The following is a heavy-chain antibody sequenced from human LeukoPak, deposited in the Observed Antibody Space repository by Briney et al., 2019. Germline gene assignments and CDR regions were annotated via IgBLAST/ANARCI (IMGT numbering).Heavy chain of an antibody. V-gene: IGHV3-11*01. CDR1: GFAFSDFY. CDR3: ARAGGADAFDI. J-gene: IGHJ3*02. D-gene: IGHD3-16*01. Sequence: GGSLRLSCAASGFAFSDFYMSWIRQAPGKGLGWVSYISSSGSTIYYADSVKGRFTISRDNAKKSLYLQMNSLRADDTAVYYCARAGGADAFDIWGQGTMVTASS. CDR2: ISSSGSTI.